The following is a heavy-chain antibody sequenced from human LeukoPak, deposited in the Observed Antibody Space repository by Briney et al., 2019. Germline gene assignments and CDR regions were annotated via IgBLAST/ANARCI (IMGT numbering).Heavy chain of an antibody. V-gene: IGHV3-7*01. D-gene: IGHD2-21*01. Sequence: PGVSVRLSCAASEFTFSTFWMSWVRQAPGKGLEWVANIRAEGSEKHYVDSVEGRFSISRDNARSSLYLQMNSLRAEDTAVYYCVRDSDYQRNSGGLYAHYDALDIWGHGTMVTVSS. CDR1: EFTFSTFW. CDR3: VRDSDYQRNSGGLYAHYDALDI. CDR2: IRAEGSEK. J-gene: IGHJ3*02.